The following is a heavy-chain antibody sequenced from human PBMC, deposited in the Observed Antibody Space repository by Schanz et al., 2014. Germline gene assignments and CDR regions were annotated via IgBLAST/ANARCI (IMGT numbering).Heavy chain of an antibody. CDR3: ARVQDDILTGSEYYYGMDV. D-gene: IGHD3-9*01. Sequence: QVQLVQSGAEVKKPGPSVKVSCKASGYTFTSYSMHWVRQAPGQGLEWMGMINPSGGSTTYAQKFQGRVTMTTDTSTSTAYMELRSLRSDDTAVYYCARVQDDILTGSEYYYGMDVWGQGTTVTVSS. J-gene: IGHJ6*02. CDR2: INPSGGST. V-gene: IGHV1-46*01. CDR1: GYTFTSYS.